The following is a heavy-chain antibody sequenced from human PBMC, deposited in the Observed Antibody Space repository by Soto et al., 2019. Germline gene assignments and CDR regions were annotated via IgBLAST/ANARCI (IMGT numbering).Heavy chain of an antibody. D-gene: IGHD6-19*01. Sequence: QVQLVQSGAEVKKPGSSVKVSCKASGGTFSSYAISWVRQAPGQGLEWMGGIIPIFGTANYAQKFQGRVTITADESTSTGYMELSSLRSEDTAVYYCARVTAPKPWLVNQQGSYYYYYGMDVWGQGTTVTVSS. CDR3: ARVTAPKPWLVNQQGSYYYYYGMDV. CDR2: IIPIFGTA. J-gene: IGHJ6*02. CDR1: GGTFSSYA. V-gene: IGHV1-69*01.